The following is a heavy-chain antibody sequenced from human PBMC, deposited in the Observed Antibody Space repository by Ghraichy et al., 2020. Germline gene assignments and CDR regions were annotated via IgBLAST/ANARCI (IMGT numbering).Heavy chain of an antibody. J-gene: IGHJ4*02. V-gene: IGHV3-30*02. CDR3: AKDSRFYCSGGISYYDY. D-gene: IGHD2-15*01. Sequence: GGSLRLSCAASGFTFSSYGMHWVRQAPGKGLEWVSFISFDGSGTWYADSVKGRFTISRDNSKNTLYLQMNSLRAEDTAVYYCAKDSRFYCSGGISYYDYWGQGTVVTVSS. CDR2: ISFDGSGT. CDR1: GFTFSSYG.